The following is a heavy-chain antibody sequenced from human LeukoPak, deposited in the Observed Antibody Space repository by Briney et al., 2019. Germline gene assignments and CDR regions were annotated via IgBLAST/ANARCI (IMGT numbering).Heavy chain of an antibody. CDR1: GGSFSGYY. V-gene: IGHV4-34*01. CDR3: AVTEYSSSSYYMDV. CDR2: INHSGST. J-gene: IGHJ6*03. D-gene: IGHD6-6*01. Sequence: PSETLSLTCAVYGGSFSGYYWSWIRQPPGKGLEWIGEINHSGSTNYNPSLKGRVTISVDTSKNQFSLKLSSVTAADTAVYYCAVTEYSSSSYYMDVWGKGTTVTVSS.